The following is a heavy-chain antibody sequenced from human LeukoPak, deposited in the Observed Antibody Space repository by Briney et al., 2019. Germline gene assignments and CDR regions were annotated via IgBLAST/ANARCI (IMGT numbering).Heavy chain of an antibody. V-gene: IGHV3-7*04. CDR2: IKEGGSEK. J-gene: IGHJ4*02. D-gene: IGHD1-26*01. Sequence: GGSLRLSCAASGFTFENYWMIWVRQAPGKGLEWVAHIKEGGSEKYYADSVEGRFTISRDNAKNSLYLEMNGLRVEDTAVYYCARGGPRGSLDNWGQGALVTVSS. CDR3: ARGGPRGSLDN. CDR1: GFTFENYW.